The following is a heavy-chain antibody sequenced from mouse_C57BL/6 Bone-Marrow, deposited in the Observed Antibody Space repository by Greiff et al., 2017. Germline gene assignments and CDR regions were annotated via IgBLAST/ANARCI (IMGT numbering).Heavy chain of an antibody. CDR3: ARRSYYGSSYDWYFDV. V-gene: IGHV5-17*01. Sequence: DVKLVESGGGLVKPGGSLKLSCAASGFTFSDYGMHWVRQAPEKGLEWVAYISSGSSTIYYADTVKGRFTISRDNAKNTPFLQMTSLRSEDTAMYYCARRSYYGSSYDWYFDVWGTGTTVTVSS. J-gene: IGHJ1*03. D-gene: IGHD1-1*01. CDR1: GFTFSDYG. CDR2: ISSGSSTI.